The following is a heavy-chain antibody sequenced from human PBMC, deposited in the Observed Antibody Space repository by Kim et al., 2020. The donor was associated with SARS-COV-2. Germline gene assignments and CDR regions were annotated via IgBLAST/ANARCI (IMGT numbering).Heavy chain of an antibody. V-gene: IGHV4-30-2*01. CDR2: IYDSGTT. CDR3: ARGSYASGMDV. D-gene: IGHD3-16*01. J-gene: IGHJ6*02. Sequence: SETLSLTCAVSGSSINNVGYSWSWIRQLPGMGLEWIGYIYDSGTTYYSPSLKSRVTISLDRSRTQFFLNLNSVTAADTAVYYCARGSYASGMDVWGQGTAVTVSS. CDR1: GSSINNVGYS.